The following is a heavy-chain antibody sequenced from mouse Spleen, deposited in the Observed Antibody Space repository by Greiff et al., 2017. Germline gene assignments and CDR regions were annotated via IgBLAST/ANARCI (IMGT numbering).Heavy chain of an antibody. D-gene: IGHD4-1*01. J-gene: IGHJ4*01. CDR2: ISSGGSYT. Sequence: EVKLVESGGGLVQPGGSLKLSCAASGFTFSSYTMSWVRQTPEKRLEWVAYISSGGSYTYYPDSVKGRFTISRDNAKNTLYLQMSSLRSEDTAMYYCARRGTYYYAMDYWGQGTSVTVSS. CDR1: GFTFSSYT. V-gene: IGHV5-9-1*01. CDR3: ARRGTYYYAMDY.